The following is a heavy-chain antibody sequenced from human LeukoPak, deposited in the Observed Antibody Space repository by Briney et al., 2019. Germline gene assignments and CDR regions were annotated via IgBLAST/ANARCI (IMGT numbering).Heavy chain of an antibody. CDR2: INHSGST. V-gene: IGHV4-34*01. J-gene: IGHJ4*02. D-gene: IGHD5-24*01. Sequence: SETLSLNCAVCGGSFSGYYWSWIRQPPGKGLEWLGEINHSGSTNYNPSLKSRVTISVDTSKNQFSLKLSSVTAADTAVYYCARVVKFWRWLQFDYWGQGTLVTVSS. CDR1: GGSFSGYY. CDR3: ARVVKFWRWLQFDY.